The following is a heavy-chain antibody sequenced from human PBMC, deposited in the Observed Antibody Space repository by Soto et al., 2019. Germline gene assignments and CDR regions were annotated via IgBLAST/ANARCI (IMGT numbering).Heavy chain of an antibody. J-gene: IGHJ1*01. V-gene: IGHV3-53*01. CDR3: ANGDYSNEYFEH. D-gene: IGHD4-17*01. CDR2: IFSGGST. CDR1: GFTVSSNY. Sequence: QTGGSLRLSCAASGFTVSSNYMSWVRQAPGKGLEWVSVIFSGGSTYYADSVKGRFTISRDNSKTTLYLQMNSLRVEDTAVYYCANGDYSNEYFEHWGQGTLVTVSS.